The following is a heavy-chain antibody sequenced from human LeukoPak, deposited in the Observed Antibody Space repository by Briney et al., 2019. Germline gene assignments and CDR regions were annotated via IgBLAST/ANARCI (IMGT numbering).Heavy chain of an antibody. CDR3: ARDSTVSDFGY. V-gene: IGHV3-74*01. CDR2: IKIDGSGT. D-gene: IGHD4-17*01. J-gene: IGHJ4*02. CDR1: GFTFSSYW. Sequence: GGSLRLSCVASGFTFSSYWMHWVRQAPGKGLVWVSRIKIDGSGTGYADSVKGRFTISRDNAKNTLYLQMNSLRADDTAVYYCARDSTVSDFGYWGQGTLVTVSS.